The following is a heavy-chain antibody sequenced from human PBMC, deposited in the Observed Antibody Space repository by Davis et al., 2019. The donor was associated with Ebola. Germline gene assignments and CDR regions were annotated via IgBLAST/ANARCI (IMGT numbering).Heavy chain of an antibody. V-gene: IGHV3-30*19. Sequence: PGGSLRLSCAASGFTFSSYGMHWVRQAPGKGLEWVAVIWYDGSNKYYADPVKGRFTISRDNSKNTLYLQMNSLRAEDTAVYYCARDIGSRDAFDIWGQGTMVTVSS. CDR2: IWYDGSNK. CDR3: ARDIGSRDAFDI. D-gene: IGHD1-26*01. CDR1: GFTFSSYG. J-gene: IGHJ3*02.